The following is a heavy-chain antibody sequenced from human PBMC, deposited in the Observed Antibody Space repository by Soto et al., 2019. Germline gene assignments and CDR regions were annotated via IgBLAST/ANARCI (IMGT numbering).Heavy chain of an antibody. CDR1: GGSLSTPVW. CDR3: ARKAWTRLDY. J-gene: IGHJ4*02. V-gene: IGHV4-4*02. D-gene: IGHD1-1*01. CDR2: VFHSGSA. Sequence: QLQLQESGPGLVKPSGTLSLTCGVSGGSLSTPVWWSWVRRPPGEWLGWIGEVFHSGSAHYNPSLRTRVTISLDKSTNQFSLRLSTVTAADTAVNYCARKAWTRLDYWGQGALVTVSS.